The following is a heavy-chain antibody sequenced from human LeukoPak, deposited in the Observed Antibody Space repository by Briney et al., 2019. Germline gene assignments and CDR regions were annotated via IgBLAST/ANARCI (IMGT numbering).Heavy chain of an antibody. CDR2: INHSGST. D-gene: IGHD1-7*01. Sequence: SGGSLRLPCATSGFTFDDYGMSWVRQAPGKGLEWIGEINHSGSTNYNPSLKSRVTISVDTSKNQFSLKLSSVTAADTAVYYCARGLAYNWNYGFDYWGQGTLVTVSS. J-gene: IGHJ4*02. CDR1: GFTFDDYG. CDR3: ARGLAYNWNYGFDY. V-gene: IGHV4-34*01.